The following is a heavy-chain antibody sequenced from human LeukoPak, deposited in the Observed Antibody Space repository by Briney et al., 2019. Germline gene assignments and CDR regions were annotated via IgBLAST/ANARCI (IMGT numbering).Heavy chain of an antibody. CDR1: GYTFTSYA. Sequence: ASVKVSCKASGYTFTSYAMHRVRQAPGQRLEWMGWINARNGNTKYSQKCQGRITITRDTSASTAYMEVSSLRSEDTAMYYCAREGLRYFGSLPQYGMDVWGKGSTVTVSS. V-gene: IGHV1-3*01. D-gene: IGHD3-9*01. J-gene: IGHJ6*04. CDR2: INARNGNT. CDR3: AREGLRYFGSLPQYGMDV.